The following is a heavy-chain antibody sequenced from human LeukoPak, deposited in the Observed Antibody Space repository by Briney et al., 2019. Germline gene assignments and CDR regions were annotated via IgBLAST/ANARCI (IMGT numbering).Heavy chain of an antibody. V-gene: IGHV3-66*01. D-gene: IGHD1-26*01. CDR1: GFTVSSNY. CDR3: ASASWELHYYYYMDV. CDR2: IYSGGST. J-gene: IGHJ6*03. Sequence: GGSLRLSCAASGFTVSSNYMSWVRQAPGKGLEWVSVIYSGGSTYYADSVKGRFTISRDNSKNTLYLQMNSLRAEDTAVYYCASASWELHYYYYMDVWGKGTTVTVSS.